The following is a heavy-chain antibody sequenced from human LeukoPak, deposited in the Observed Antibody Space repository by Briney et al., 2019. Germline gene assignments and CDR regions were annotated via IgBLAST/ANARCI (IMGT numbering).Heavy chain of an antibody. CDR3: AVRIAVAGSYYCGMDV. J-gene: IGHJ6*02. D-gene: IGHD6-19*01. V-gene: IGHV1-69*13. Sequence: SVKVSCKASGGTFSSYAISWVRQAPGQGLEWMGGIIPIFGTANYAQKFQGRVTITADESMSTAYMELSSLRSEDTAVYYCAVRIAVAGSYYCGMDVWGQGTTVTVSS. CDR2: IIPIFGTA. CDR1: GGTFSSYA.